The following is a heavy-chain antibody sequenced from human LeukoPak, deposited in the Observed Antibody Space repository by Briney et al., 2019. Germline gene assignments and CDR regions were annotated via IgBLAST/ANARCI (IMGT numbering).Heavy chain of an antibody. CDR3: ARDAYYDSSGYYSFRLFDY. Sequence: SETLSLTCAVYGGSFSGYYWSWIRQPPGKGLEWIGEINYSGSTNYNPSLKSRVTISVDTSKNQFSLKLSSVTAADTAVYYCARDAYYDSSGYYSFRLFDYWGQGTLVTVSS. J-gene: IGHJ4*02. V-gene: IGHV4-34*01. CDR2: INYSGST. CDR1: GGSFSGYY. D-gene: IGHD3-22*01.